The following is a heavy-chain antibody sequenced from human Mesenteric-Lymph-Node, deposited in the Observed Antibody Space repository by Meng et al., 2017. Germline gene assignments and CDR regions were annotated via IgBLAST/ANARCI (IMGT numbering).Heavy chain of an antibody. CDR1: GYTLTELS. Sequence: ASVKVSCKVSGYTLTELSMHWLQQAPGQGLERMRWITLYNGNINYAKKFQSRVTITRDMSLRTAYIELSSLRSEDSAVYYWARRAPGPQPHVLLRFLEWLFDYYYGMDVWGQGTTVTVSS. CDR3: ARRAPGPQPHVLLRFLEWLFDYYYGMDV. D-gene: IGHD3-3*01. J-gene: IGHJ6*02. V-gene: IGHV1-68*02. CDR2: ITLYNGNI.